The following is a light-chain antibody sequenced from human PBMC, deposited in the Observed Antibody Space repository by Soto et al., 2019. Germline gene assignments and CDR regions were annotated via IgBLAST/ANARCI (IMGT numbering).Light chain of an antibody. CDR1: QSVSSY. V-gene: IGKV3-15*01. J-gene: IGKJ1*01. CDR3: QQYNDWPRT. CDR2: GAS. Sequence: TVLAQSPATLSLSPGERATLSCRASQSVSSYLAWYQQKPGQAPRILIYGASTRATGIPARFSGSGSGTEFTLTISSLQSEDFAVYYCQQYNDWPRTFGQGTKVDIK.